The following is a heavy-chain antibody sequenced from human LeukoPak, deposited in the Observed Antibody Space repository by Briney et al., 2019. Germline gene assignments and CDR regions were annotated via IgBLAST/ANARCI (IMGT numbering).Heavy chain of an antibody. CDR1: GFTFSSYA. D-gene: IGHD6-19*01. Sequence: TGGSLRLSCAASGFTFSSYAMSWVRQAPGKGLEWVSAISGSGGSTYYADSVKGRFTISRDNSKNTLYVQMNSLRAEDTAVYYCAKDYSSGWYGFEYWGQGTLVTVSS. CDR3: AKDYSSGWYGFEY. J-gene: IGHJ4*02. V-gene: IGHV3-23*01. CDR2: ISGSGGST.